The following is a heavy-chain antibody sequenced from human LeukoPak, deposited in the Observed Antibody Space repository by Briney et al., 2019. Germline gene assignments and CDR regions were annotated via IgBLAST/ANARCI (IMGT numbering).Heavy chain of an antibody. V-gene: IGHV2-5*02. CDR1: GFSLSTNEVG. Sequence: SGPTLVKPTQTLTLTCSFSGFSLSTNEVGVGWIRQPPGKALEWLEVIYWDDVKRDRPSLRSRLTVTKDTSKNQVVLTMTNVDPVDTATYYCAHAYTPSGTWGYFDYWGQGTLVTVSS. J-gene: IGHJ4*02. CDR2: IYWDDVK. CDR3: AHAYTPSGTWGYFDY. D-gene: IGHD1-1*01.